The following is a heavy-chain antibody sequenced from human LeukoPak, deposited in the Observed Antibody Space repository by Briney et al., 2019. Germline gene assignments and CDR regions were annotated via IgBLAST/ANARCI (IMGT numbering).Heavy chain of an antibody. Sequence: GASVKVSCKASGGTFSSYAISWVRHAPGQGLEWMGGIIPIFGTANYAQKFQGRVTITTDESTSTAYMQMISPGSEATAVYYCGRGIPGYCSSTSCYSPRYYYSMDVWGKGTTVTVSS. CDR2: IIPIFGTA. D-gene: IGHD2-2*01. J-gene: IGHJ6*03. CDR1: GGTFSSYA. CDR3: GRGIPGYCSSTSCYSPRYYYSMDV. V-gene: IGHV1-69*05.